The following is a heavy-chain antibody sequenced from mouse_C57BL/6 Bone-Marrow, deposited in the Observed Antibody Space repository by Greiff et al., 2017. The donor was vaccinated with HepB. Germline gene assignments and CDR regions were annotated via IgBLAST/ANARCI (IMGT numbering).Heavy chain of an antibody. D-gene: IGHD1-1*01. Sequence: EVQVVESGGGLVQPGGSLKLSCAASGFTFSDYGMAWVRQAPRKGPEWVAFISNLAYSIYYADTVTGRFTISRENAKNTLYLEMSSLRSEDTAMYYCARLYGSSSYWYFDVWGTGTTVTVSS. CDR3: ARLYGSSSYWYFDV. CDR2: ISNLAYSI. V-gene: IGHV5-15*01. CDR1: GFTFSDYG. J-gene: IGHJ1*03.